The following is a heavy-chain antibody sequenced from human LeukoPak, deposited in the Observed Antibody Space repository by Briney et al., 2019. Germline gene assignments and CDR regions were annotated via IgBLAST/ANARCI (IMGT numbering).Heavy chain of an antibody. CDR3: AKDRGSGYHYFDY. Sequence: PGGSLRLSCPVSGFTFSSYAMSWVRQAPGRRLEWVTAISTSGESAYYADSVKGGFTISRDNSKNTLYLQMNSLRAEDTAVSYCAKDRGSGYHYFDYWGQGTLVTVSS. CDR1: GFTFSSYA. J-gene: IGHJ4*02. CDR2: ISTSGESA. V-gene: IGHV3-23*01. D-gene: IGHD3-22*01.